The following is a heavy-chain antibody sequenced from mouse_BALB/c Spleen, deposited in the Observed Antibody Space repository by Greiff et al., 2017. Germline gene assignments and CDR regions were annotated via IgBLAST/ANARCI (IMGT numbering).Heavy chain of an antibody. CDR2: ISNGGGST. V-gene: IGHV5-12-2*01. Sequence: EVKVEESGGGLVQPGGSLKLSCAASGFTFSSYTMSWVRQTPEKRLEWVAYISNGGGSTYYPDTVKGRFTISRDNAKNTLYLQMSSLKSEDTAMYYCARRGHFGYFDVWGAGTTVTVSS. J-gene: IGHJ1*01. D-gene: IGHD3-1*01. CDR1: GFTFSSYT. CDR3: ARRGHFGYFDV.